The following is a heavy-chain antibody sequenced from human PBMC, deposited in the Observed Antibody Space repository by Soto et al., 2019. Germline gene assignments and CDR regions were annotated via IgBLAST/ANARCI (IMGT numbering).Heavy chain of an antibody. V-gene: IGHV5-51*01. J-gene: IGHJ6*02. D-gene: IGHD3-22*01. CDR2: IYPGDSDT. CDR3: ARDQGGGSITMIVVVPTSDYYGMDV. Sequence: PGESLKISCKGSGYSFTSYWIGWVRQMPGKGLEWMGIIYPGDSDTRYSPSFQGQVTISADKSISTAYMELRSLRSDDTAVYYCARDQGGGSITMIVVVPTSDYYGMDVWGQGTTVTLSS. CDR1: GYSFTSYW.